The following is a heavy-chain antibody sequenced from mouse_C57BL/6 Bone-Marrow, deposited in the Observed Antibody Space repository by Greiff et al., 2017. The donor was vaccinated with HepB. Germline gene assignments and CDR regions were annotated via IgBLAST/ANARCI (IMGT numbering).Heavy chain of an antibody. CDR3: ARDLSYYFGFAY. D-gene: IGHD2-10*01. V-gene: IGHV3-6*01. Sequence: DVKLQESGPGLVKPSQSLSLTCSVTGYSITSGYYWNWIRQFPGNKLEWMGYISYDGSNNYNPSLKNRISITRDTSKNQFFLKLNSVTTEDTATYYCARDLSYYFGFAYWGQGTLVTVSA. CDR1: GYSITSGYY. CDR2: ISYDGSN. J-gene: IGHJ3*01.